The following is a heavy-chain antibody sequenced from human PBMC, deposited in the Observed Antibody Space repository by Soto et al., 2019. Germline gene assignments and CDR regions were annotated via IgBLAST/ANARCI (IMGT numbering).Heavy chain of an antibody. CDR2: IYPGDSDT. Sequence: GESLKISCKGSGYSFTSYWIGWVRQMPGKGLEWMGIIYPGDSDTRYSPSFQGQVTISADKSISTAYLQMNSLKTEDTAVYYCTTNVGQSSLWFGSWGQGTLVTVSS. D-gene: IGHD2-21*01. CDR1: GYSFTSYW. CDR3: TTNVGQSSLWFGS. J-gene: IGHJ5*02. V-gene: IGHV5-51*01.